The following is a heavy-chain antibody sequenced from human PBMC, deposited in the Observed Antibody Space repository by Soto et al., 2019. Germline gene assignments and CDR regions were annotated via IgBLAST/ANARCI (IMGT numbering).Heavy chain of an antibody. D-gene: IGHD3-10*01. CDR2: ISNGGGTI. CDR1: GFTFSNYA. J-gene: IGHJ4*02. Sequence: PGGSLRLSCAASGFTFSNYAIHWVRQAPGKGLEWVALISNGGGTILYADSVKGRFTISRDNSKNMLYVEMNSLRPEDTAFYYCARGNGSGSYLIDSWGQGTQVTVSS. CDR3: ARGNGSGSYLIDS. V-gene: IGHV3-30-3*01.